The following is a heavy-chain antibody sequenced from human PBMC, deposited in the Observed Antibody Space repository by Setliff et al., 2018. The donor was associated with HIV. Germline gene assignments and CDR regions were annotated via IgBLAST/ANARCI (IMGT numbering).Heavy chain of an antibody. CDR1: GGSISSGSYY. CDR2: IYTSGNT. V-gene: IGHV4-61*09. J-gene: IGHJ6*03. D-gene: IGHD4-17*01. Sequence: PSETLSLTCTVSGGSISSGSYYWSWIRQPAGKGLEWIGHIYTSGNTNHNPPLKSRVTISVDTSENQFSLKLSSVTAADTAVYYCARGNSRRLRVHYYYYYMDVWGKGTTVTVSS. CDR3: ARGNSRRLRVHYYYYYMDV.